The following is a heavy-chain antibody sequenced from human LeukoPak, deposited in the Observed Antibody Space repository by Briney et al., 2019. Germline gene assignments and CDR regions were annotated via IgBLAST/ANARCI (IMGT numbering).Heavy chain of an antibody. V-gene: IGHV3-23*01. CDR1: GFTFSRYA. CDR2: ISGSGGST. Sequence: PGGSLRLSCAASGFTFSRYAMTWVRQAPGKGLEWVSAISGSGGSTYYADSVKGRFTISRDNAKNSLYLQMNSLRAEDTAVYYCARWSGYSYGGNDYWGQGTLVTVSS. CDR3: ARWSGYSYGGNDY. D-gene: IGHD5-18*01. J-gene: IGHJ4*02.